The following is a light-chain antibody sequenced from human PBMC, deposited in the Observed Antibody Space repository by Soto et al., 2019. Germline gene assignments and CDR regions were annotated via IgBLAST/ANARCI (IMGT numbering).Light chain of an antibody. CDR1: SGSIGSSY. Sequence: NFMLTQPHSVSESPGKTVTISCTRSSGSIGSSYVQWYQQRPGSSPTTVIFEDNQRPTGVPVRFSGSIDSSSISASLVISGLRTADEADYSCQSYDTSNPLVFGGGTKLTVL. CDR3: QSYDTSNPLV. V-gene: IGLV6-57*01. J-gene: IGLJ3*02. CDR2: EDN.